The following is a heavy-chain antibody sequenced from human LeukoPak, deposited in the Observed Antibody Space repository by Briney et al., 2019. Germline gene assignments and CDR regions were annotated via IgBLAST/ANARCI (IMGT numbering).Heavy chain of an antibody. CDR2: INPNSGDT. V-gene: IGHV1-2*04. J-gene: IGHJ4*02. CDR3: ARDRSVSGYNNFDY. CDR1: GYTFTGYY. Sequence: ASVKVSCKASGYTFTGYYIHWVRQAPGQGLEWMGWINPNSGDTKYAQKFQGWVTMTRDTSITTAYMELSRLRSEDTAVYYCARDRSVSGYNNFDYWGQGTLVTVSS. D-gene: IGHD5-24*01.